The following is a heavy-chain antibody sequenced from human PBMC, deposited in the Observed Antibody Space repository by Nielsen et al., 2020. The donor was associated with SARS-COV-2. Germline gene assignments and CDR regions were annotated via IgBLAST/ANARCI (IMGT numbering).Heavy chain of an antibody. CDR1: GYTFTNNY. D-gene: IGHD6-19*01. Sequence: ASVKVSCKASGYTFTNNYMYWVRQAPGKGLEWMGIINPSGGSTTYAQKFQGRVTMTRDTSTSTVHMELSSLRSDDTAVYYCARGRSLTLSSSGWFGWLDPWGQGTLVTVSS. CDR2: INPSGGST. J-gene: IGHJ5*02. V-gene: IGHV1-46*01. CDR3: ARGRSLTLSSSGWFGWLDP.